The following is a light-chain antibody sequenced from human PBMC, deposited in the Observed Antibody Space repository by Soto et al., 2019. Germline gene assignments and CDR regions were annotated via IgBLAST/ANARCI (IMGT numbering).Light chain of an antibody. Sequence: EIVMTQSPATLSVSPGERATLSCRASQTIRTDLAWYQQKPGQAPRLLIYFASTRAPGVPDRFSGSGSGTQFTLTINNLQSEDFAVYYCHQYHNWLPETFGPGTKVEIK. V-gene: IGKV3-15*01. CDR1: QTIRTD. J-gene: IGKJ1*01. CDR3: HQYHNWLPET. CDR2: FAS.